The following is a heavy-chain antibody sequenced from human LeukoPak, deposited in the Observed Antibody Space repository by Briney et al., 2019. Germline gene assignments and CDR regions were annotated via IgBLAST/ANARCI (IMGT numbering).Heavy chain of an antibody. CDR2: ISDIGSI. Sequence: SETLSLTCTVSGGSITGYYWSWIRQPPGKGLEWIAYISDIGSINYNPSLKSRVTISLDTSKNQFSLKLSSVTAADTAVYYCAGHHPRNTVDFWGQGTLVTVSS. V-gene: IGHV4-59*08. CDR3: AGHHPRNTVDF. D-gene: IGHD2/OR15-2a*01. CDR1: GGSITGYY. J-gene: IGHJ4*02.